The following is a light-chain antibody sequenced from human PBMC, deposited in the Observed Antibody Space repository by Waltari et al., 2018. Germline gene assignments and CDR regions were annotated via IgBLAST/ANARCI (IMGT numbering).Light chain of an antibody. Sequence: QSVLTQPPSASGTPGQRVTISCSGGSSNIGTNYVAWYQQLPGTAPKLLIFRNNQRPAGVPGQFSGSKYGTAASLAISGLRSEDEADYYCAAWGDSLSGNVFGTGTKGT. CDR1: SSNIGTNY. CDR3: AAWGDSLSGNV. J-gene: IGLJ1*01. CDR2: RNN. V-gene: IGLV1-47*01.